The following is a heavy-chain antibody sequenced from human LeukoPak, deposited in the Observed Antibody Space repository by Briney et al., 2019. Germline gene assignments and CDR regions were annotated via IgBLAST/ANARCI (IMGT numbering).Heavy chain of an antibody. V-gene: IGHV3-53*01. CDR2: IYSGGST. CDR3: ARGGYSSSWYEGSFDY. J-gene: IGHJ4*02. CDR1: GFTVSSNY. Sequence: GGSLRLSCAASGFTVSSNYMSWVRQAPGKGLEGVSAIYSGGSTYYADSVKGRFTISRDNSKNTLYLKLTTLRAEDTAVYYCARGGYSSSWYEGSFDYWGQGTLVTVSS. D-gene: IGHD6-13*01.